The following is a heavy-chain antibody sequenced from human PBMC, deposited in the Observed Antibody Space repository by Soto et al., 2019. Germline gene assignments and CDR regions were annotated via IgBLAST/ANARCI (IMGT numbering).Heavy chain of an antibody. V-gene: IGHV3-15*01. Sequence: EVQLVESGGGLVKPGGSVRLSCAASGFTFSNAWMSWVRQAPGKGLEWVGRIKSKSAGGTTEYDAPVKERFTIARDDSKNTLYLQMNSLKIVYTAVYYCARGHRSSGKIFDSWCQGTLVTVSS. CDR1: GFTFSNAW. D-gene: IGHD3-22*01. J-gene: IGHJ4*02. CDR2: IKSKSAGGTT. CDR3: ARGHRSSGKIFDS.